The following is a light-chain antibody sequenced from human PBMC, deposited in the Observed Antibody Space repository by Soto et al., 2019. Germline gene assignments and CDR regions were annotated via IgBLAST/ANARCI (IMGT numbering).Light chain of an antibody. CDR3: QQFSSYPLT. V-gene: IGKV3-20*01. J-gene: IGKJ4*01. CDR2: DAS. CDR1: QGISINY. Sequence: EIVLTQSPATLSLSPGERATLSCRASQGISINYLAWYQQKPGKAPRLLIYDASSRATGIPERFSGGGSGTDFTLTISRLEPEDFAVYYCQQFSSYPLTFGGGTKVDI.